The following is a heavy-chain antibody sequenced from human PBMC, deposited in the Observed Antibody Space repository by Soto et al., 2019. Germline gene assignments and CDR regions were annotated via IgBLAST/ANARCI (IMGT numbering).Heavy chain of an antibody. V-gene: IGHV3-23*01. CDR3: AKTESFNGYYNAFDS. D-gene: IGHD3-9*01. CDR1: GVSFAGYA. Sequence: GGSLRLSCAASGVSFAGYAVAWVRQAPGKGLEWVSTVSGGGGSTYYADSVKGRFTISRDNSGNTVYLQMNSLNAGDTALYYCAKTESFNGYYNAFDSWGQGTRVTVSS. J-gene: IGHJ4*02. CDR2: VSGGGGST.